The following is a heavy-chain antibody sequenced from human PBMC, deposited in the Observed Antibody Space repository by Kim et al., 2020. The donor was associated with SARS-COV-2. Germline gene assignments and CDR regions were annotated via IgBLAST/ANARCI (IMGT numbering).Heavy chain of an antibody. Sequence: RSSTSLHGQVTISADKSSRTAYLQWGSLKAADTAMYYCARSGIAVAGFDYWGQGTLVTVSS. J-gene: IGHJ4*02. CDR3: ARSGIAVAGFDY. D-gene: IGHD6-19*01. V-gene: IGHV5-51*01.